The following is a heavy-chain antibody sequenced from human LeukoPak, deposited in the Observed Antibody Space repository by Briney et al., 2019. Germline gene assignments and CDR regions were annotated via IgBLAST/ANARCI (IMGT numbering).Heavy chain of an antibody. D-gene: IGHD3-10*01. J-gene: IGHJ4*02. CDR1: GGSISSSSYY. CDR3: ARARGEVSVDY. V-gene: IGHV4-39*07. CDR2: IYYSGST. Sequence: SETLSLTCTVSGGSISSSSYYWGWIRQPPGKGLEWIGSIYYSGSTYYNPSLKSRVTLSVDTSKNQFSLKLSSVTAADSGVYYCARARGEVSVDYWGQGTLVTVSS.